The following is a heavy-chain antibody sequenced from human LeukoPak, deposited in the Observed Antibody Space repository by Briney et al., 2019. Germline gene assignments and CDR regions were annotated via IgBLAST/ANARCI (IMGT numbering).Heavy chain of an antibody. CDR1: GGSISSSSYY. V-gene: IGHV4-39*01. J-gene: IGHJ5*02. D-gene: IGHD6-19*01. CDR2: IYYSGST. Sequence: SETLSLTCTVSGGSISSSSYYWGWIRQPPGEGLEWIGSIYYSGSTYYNPSLKSRVTIFVDTSKNQFSLKLTSVTAADTAVYYCARVDSSGWFPTTWFDPWGQGTLVTASS. CDR3: ARVDSSGWFPTTWFDP.